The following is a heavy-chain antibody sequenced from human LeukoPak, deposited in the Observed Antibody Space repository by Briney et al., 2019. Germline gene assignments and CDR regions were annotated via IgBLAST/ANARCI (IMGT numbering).Heavy chain of an antibody. CDR3: ARDYCSSTSCLFDY. J-gene: IGHJ4*02. D-gene: IGHD2-2*01. CDR1: GYTFTSYA. CDR2: INAGNGNT. Sequence: ASVKVSCKASGYTFTSYAMHWVRQAPGQRLEWMGWINAGNGNTKYSQKFQGRVTITRDTSASTAYMELSSLRSEDTAVYYCARDYCSSTSCLFDYWGQGTLVTVSS. V-gene: IGHV1-3*01.